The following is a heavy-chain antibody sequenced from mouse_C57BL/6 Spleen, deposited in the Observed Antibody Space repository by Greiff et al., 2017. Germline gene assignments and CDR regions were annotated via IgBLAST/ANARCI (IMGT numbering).Heavy chain of an antibody. CDR2: IYPGSGNT. Sequence: QVQLLQSGAELVRPGASVKLSCKASGYTFTDYYITWVKQRPGQGLEWIAWIYPGSGNTYYNEKFKGQATLTAEKSSSTAYMQLRSLPSEDSAVYVRAREGDGNPDYWGQGTTLTVSS. J-gene: IGHJ2*01. CDR3: AREGDGNPDY. CDR1: GYTFTDYY. D-gene: IGHD2-1*01. V-gene: IGHV1-76*01.